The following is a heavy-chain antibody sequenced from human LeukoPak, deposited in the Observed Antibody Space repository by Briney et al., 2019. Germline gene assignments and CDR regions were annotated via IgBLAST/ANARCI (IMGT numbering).Heavy chain of an antibody. V-gene: IGHV1-18*01. CDR1: GYTFTTYG. Sequence: WASVKVSCKASGYTFTTYGITWVRQAPGQGLEWKGWISAYNSNTNHAQKLQGRVTMTTDTSTSTAYMELRSLRSDDTAVYYCARDYPSYSSSSLFGDYWGQGTLVTVSS. CDR2: ISAYNSNT. J-gene: IGHJ4*02. D-gene: IGHD6-6*01. CDR3: ARDYPSYSSSSLFGDY.